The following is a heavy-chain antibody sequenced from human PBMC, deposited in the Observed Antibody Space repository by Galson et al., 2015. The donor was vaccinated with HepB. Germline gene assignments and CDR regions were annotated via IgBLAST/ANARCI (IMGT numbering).Heavy chain of an antibody. CDR1: GFTFSSYA. V-gene: IGHV3-30-3*01. Sequence: SLRLSCAASGFTFSSYAMHWVRQAPGKGLERVAVISYDGSNKYYADSMKGRFTISRDNSKNTLYLQMNSLRAEDTAVYYCARGTLAYCGGDCYLNDAFDIWGQGTMVTVSS. CDR3: ARGTLAYCGGDCYLNDAFDI. D-gene: IGHD2-21*02. J-gene: IGHJ3*02. CDR2: ISYDGSNK.